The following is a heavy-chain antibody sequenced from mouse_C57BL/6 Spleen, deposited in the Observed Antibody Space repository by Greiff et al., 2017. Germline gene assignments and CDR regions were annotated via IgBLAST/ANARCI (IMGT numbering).Heavy chain of an antibody. D-gene: IGHD4-1*01. CDR3: ARRDWDGGDY. Sequence: QVQLKQPGAELVRPGSSVKLSCKASGYTFTSYWMHWVKQRPIQGLEWIGNIDPSDSETHYNQKFKDKATLTVDKSSSTAYMQLSSLTSEDSAVYYCARRDWDGGDYWGQGTSVTVSS. CDR2: IDPSDSET. CDR1: GYTFTSYW. V-gene: IGHV1-52*01. J-gene: IGHJ4*01.